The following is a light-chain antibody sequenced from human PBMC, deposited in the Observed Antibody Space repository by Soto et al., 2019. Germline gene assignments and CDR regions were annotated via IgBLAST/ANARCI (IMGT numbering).Light chain of an antibody. CDR2: GAS. V-gene: IGKV3-20*01. J-gene: IGKJ1*01. Sequence: EVVLSQSPGTLSLSPGERATLSCRASQSVSSSYLAWYQQKPGQAPRLLIYGASSRATGIPDRFSGSGSGTDFTLTISRLEPEDFAVYYCQQYGSSPPWTFGQVTKV. CDR1: QSVSSSY. CDR3: QQYGSSPPWT.